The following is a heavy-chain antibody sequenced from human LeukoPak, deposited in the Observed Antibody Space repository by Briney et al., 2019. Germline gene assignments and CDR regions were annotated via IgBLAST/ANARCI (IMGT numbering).Heavy chain of an antibody. CDR2: IYTNGNT. CDR1: GGSISSYY. Sequence: SETLSLTCTVSGGSISSYYWSWIRQPPGKGLEWIGHIYTNGNTNYNPSLKSRVTISIDTSKNQFSLRLSSVTAADTAVYCARDFGMYFYGSGSYWKAFDPWGQGTLVTVSS. V-gene: IGHV4-4*08. J-gene: IGHJ5*02. CDR3: ARDFGMYFYGSGSYWKAFDP. D-gene: IGHD3-10*01.